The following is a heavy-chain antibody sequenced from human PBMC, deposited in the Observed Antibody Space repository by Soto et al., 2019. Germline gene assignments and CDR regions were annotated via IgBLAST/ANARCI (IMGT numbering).Heavy chain of an antibody. CDR1: GFTFSSYA. V-gene: IGHV3-23*01. Sequence: GGSLRLSCAASGFTFSSYAMSWVRQAPGKGLEWVSAVSGSGGNKYYADSVKGRFAVSRDNSKNTVFLQMNSLRAEDTAVYYCAKALRSTSAYYFDNWGQGILVTVSS. CDR2: VSGSGGNK. CDR3: AKALRSTSAYYFDN. D-gene: IGHD2-2*01. J-gene: IGHJ4*02.